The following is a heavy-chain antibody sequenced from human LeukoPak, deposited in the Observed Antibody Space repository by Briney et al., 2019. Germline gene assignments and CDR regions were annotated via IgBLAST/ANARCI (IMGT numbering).Heavy chain of an antibody. CDR2: IYTSGST. Sequence: SEALSLTCTVSGGSISNFNWSWIRPPAGQALEWIGRIYTSGSTNYNPSLKSRVAMSVDTSKNQFSLKLSSVTAADTAVYYCARETTGAGTARPFDYWGQGTLVTVSS. CDR1: GGSISNFN. V-gene: IGHV4-4*07. D-gene: IGHD6-13*01. J-gene: IGHJ4*02. CDR3: ARETTGAGTARPFDY.